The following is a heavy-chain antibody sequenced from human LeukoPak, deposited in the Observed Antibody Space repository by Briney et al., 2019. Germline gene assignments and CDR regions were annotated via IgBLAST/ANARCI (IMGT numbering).Heavy chain of an antibody. CDR2: IYTSGST. V-gene: IGHV4-61*02. Sequence: SQTLSLTCTVSGDSISSGSYYWSWVRQPAGKGLEWIWRIYTSGSTNYNPSLKSRVTISVDTSRNQFSLKLSSVTAADTAVYYCARALYYYYGMDVWGQGTTVTVSS. CDR1: GDSISSGSYY. CDR3: ARALYYYYGMDV. J-gene: IGHJ6*02.